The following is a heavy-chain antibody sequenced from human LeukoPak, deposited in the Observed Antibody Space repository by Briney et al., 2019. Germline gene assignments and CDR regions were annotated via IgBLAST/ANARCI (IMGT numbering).Heavy chain of an antibody. CDR2: IIPILGIA. V-gene: IGHV1-69*04. CDR1: GGTFSSYA. J-gene: IGHJ3*01. CDR3: ARVRVAAAGTLGYMDV. D-gene: IGHD6-13*01. Sequence: ASVKVSCKASGGTFSSYAISWVRQAPGQGLEWMGRIIPILGIANYAQKFQGRVTITADESTSTAYMELSSLRSEDTAVYYCARVRVAAAGTLGYMDVWGQGTMVTVSS.